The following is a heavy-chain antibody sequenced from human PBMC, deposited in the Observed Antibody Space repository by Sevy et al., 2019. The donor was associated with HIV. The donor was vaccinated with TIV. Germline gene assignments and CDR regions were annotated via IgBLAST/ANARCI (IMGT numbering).Heavy chain of an antibody. J-gene: IGHJ4*02. V-gene: IGHV3-48*03. CDR2: ISNSGTTI. CDR3: ASDFPPSATTVPHFDC. CDR1: GFTFTSYE. D-gene: IGHD4-17*01. Sequence: GGSLRLSCAASGFTFTSYEMNWVRQAPGKGLEWLSYISNSGTTIYYSDSVKGRFTICRDNARKSLYLQMSSLRDEKTAVYYWASDFPPSATTVPHFDCWGQGTLVTVSS.